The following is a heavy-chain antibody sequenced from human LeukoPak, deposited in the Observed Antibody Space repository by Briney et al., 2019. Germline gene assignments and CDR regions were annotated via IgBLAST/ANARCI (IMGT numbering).Heavy chain of an antibody. CDR1: GFTVSSNY. V-gene: IGHV3-53*01. D-gene: IGHD6-13*01. J-gene: IGHJ4*02. CDR3: ARGHSSSRKYYFDY. Sequence: PGGSLRLSCAASGFTVSSNYMSWVRQAPGKGLEWVSVIYSGGSTYYADSVKGRFTISRDNSKNTLYLQMNSLRAEDTAVYYCARGHSSSRKYYFDYWGQGTLVTVSS. CDR2: IYSGGST.